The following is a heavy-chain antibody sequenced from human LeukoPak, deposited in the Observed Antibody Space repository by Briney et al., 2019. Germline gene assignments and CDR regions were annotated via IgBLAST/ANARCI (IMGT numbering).Heavy chain of an antibody. D-gene: IGHD3-10*01. Sequence: SDTLSPTRTVSASSISIGYYGAWIRQPPGKGLEWIGSIFQRGSTTYTPSLKSRVTISVDTSKNHFSLKLSSVTAADTAVYYCARDGAGGYYGSGSSRYYYYYYYMDVWGKGTTVTISS. CDR3: ARDGAGGYYGSGSSRYYYYYYYMDV. CDR1: ASSISIGYY. V-gene: IGHV4-38-2*02. CDR2: IFQRGST. J-gene: IGHJ6*03.